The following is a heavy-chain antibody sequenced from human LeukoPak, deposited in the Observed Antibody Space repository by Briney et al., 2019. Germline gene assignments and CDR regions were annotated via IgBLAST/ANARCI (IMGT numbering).Heavy chain of an antibody. Sequence: GGSLRLSCAASGFTFSSYAMHWVRQAPGKGLEWVAVISYDGSNKYYADSVKGRITISRDNSKNTLYLQMNSLRAEDTAVYYCARDRDIVVVVATYHAFDIWGQGTMVTVSS. D-gene: IGHD2-15*01. CDR1: GFTFSSYA. V-gene: IGHV3-30*04. J-gene: IGHJ3*02. CDR2: ISYDGSNK. CDR3: ARDRDIVVVVATYHAFDI.